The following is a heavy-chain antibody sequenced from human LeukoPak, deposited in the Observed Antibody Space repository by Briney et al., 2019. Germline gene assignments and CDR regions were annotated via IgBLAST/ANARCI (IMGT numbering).Heavy chain of an antibody. Sequence: SGTLSLTCAVSGGSISSSNWWSWVRQPPGKGLEWIGEIYHSGSTNYNPSLKSRVTISVDKSKNQFSLKLSSVTAADTAVYYCARDETNYGGNSGAFDIWGQGTMVTVSS. CDR3: ARDETNYGGNSGAFDI. CDR2: IYHSGST. CDR1: GGSISSSNW. V-gene: IGHV4-4*02. D-gene: IGHD4-23*01. J-gene: IGHJ3*02.